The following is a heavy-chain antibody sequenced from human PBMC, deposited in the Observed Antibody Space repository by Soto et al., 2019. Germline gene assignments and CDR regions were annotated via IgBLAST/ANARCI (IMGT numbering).Heavy chain of an antibody. V-gene: IGHV3-74*01. CDR2: INSDGSST. Sequence: GGSLRLSCAASGFTFSNYWMHWVRQVSGKGLEWVSYINSDGSSTRYADSVKGRFTISRDNAKNTLFLQADSLRAEDTAVYYCTRGRYCTDASCYNSRFDPWGQGTLVTVSS. CDR3: TRGRYCTDASCYNSRFDP. D-gene: IGHD2-15*01. CDR1: GFTFSNYW. J-gene: IGHJ5*02.